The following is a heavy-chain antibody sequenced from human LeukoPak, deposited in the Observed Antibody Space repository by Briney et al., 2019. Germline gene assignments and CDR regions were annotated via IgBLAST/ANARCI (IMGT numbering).Heavy chain of an antibody. CDR1: GFTFSSYA. V-gene: IGHV3-30-3*01. Sequence: GGTLRLSCAASGFTFSSYAMHWVRQAPGKGLEWVAVISNDESNKDYGNSVKGRFTIARDNSTNTLYLQMNSLRVEDTAVYYCVLGHYGGLFDNWGQGALVTVSS. D-gene: IGHD4-23*01. CDR2: ISNDESNK. CDR3: VLGHYGGLFDN. J-gene: IGHJ4*02.